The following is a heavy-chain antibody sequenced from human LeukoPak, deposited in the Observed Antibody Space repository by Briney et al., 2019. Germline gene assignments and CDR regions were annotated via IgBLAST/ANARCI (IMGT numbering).Heavy chain of an antibody. CDR2: IYYSGST. D-gene: IGHD3-10*01. CDR3: ARSHGGY. Sequence: SETLSLTCTVSGVSVSSGTYYWSWIRQPPGKGLEWIGYIYYSGSTNYNPSLKSRVTISADTSKNQFSLKLSSVTAADTAVYYCARSHGGYWGQGTLVTVSS. CDR1: GVSVSSGTYY. V-gene: IGHV4-61*01. J-gene: IGHJ4*02.